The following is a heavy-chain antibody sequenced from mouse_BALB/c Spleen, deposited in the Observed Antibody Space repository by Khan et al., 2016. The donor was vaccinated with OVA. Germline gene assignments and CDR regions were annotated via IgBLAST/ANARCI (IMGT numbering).Heavy chain of an antibody. CDR1: GYTFTEYI. V-gene: IGHV1-77*01. Sequence: QVQLQQSGPELVKPGASLKVSCKASGYTFTEYIIGWVKQSTRQGLEWIGDIFPGSDTPYYNEKFKDRATLTGDKSENTAYMQLSSLTSDDSAVYCGARGWDSAFAYWGQGTLVTVSA. CDR2: IFPGSDTP. J-gene: IGHJ3*01. CDR3: ARGWDSAFAY. D-gene: IGHD4-1*01.